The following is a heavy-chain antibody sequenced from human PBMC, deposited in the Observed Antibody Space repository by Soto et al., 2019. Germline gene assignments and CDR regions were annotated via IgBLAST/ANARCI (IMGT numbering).Heavy chain of an antibody. CDR3: AREEPASRHHDY. J-gene: IGHJ4*02. Sequence: SETLSLTCTVSGGSISSGDYYWSWIRQPPGKGLEWIGYIYYSGSTNYNPSLKNRVTIAIHTSKNQFSLTLNSVTAADTAMYFCAREEPASRHHDYWGQGNLVTVSS. V-gene: IGHV4-30-4*01. CDR2: IYYSGST. CDR1: GGSISSGDYY. D-gene: IGHD1-26*01.